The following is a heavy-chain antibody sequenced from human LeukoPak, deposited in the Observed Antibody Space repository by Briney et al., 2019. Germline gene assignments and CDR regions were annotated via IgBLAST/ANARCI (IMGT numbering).Heavy chain of an antibody. D-gene: IGHD2-2*02. Sequence: SETLSLTCTVSGGSISSYYWSWIRQPPGKGLEWIGSIYHSGSTYYNPSLKSRVTISVDTSKNQFSLKLSSVTAADTAVYYCARGCVPAAIGEPHDDAFDIWGQGTMVTVSS. V-gene: IGHV4-38-2*02. CDR2: IYHSGST. CDR1: GGSISSYY. J-gene: IGHJ3*02. CDR3: ARGCVPAAIGEPHDDAFDI.